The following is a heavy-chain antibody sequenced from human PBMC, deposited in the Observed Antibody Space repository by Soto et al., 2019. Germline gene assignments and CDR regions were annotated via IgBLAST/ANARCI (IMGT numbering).Heavy chain of an antibody. J-gene: IGHJ4*02. CDR3: ARGGGYDSFDY. CDR1: GASISYGGFS. V-gene: IGHV4-30-2*06. D-gene: IGHD5-12*01. CDR2: ISHLENT. Sequence: SETLSLTCTVSGASISYGGFSWSWIRQSPGKGLEWIGYISHLENTYLHPSFKSRLTMSIDRTRNQFSLKLSSVTAAHMAVHYCARGGGYDSFDYWGQGVLVTVSS.